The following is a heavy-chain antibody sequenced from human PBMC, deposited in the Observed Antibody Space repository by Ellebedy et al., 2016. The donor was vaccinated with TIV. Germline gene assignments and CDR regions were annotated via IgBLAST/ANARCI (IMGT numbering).Heavy chain of an antibody. J-gene: IGHJ6*02. Sequence: AASVKVSCKASGYTFTGYYMHWVRQAPGQGLEWMGWINPNSGGTNYAQKFQGRVTMTRDTSISTAYMELSRLRSDDTAVYYCARVQDVYYGMDVWGQGTTVTVSS. CDR2: INPNSGGT. CDR3: ARVQDVYYGMDV. CDR1: GYTFTGYY. V-gene: IGHV1-2*02.